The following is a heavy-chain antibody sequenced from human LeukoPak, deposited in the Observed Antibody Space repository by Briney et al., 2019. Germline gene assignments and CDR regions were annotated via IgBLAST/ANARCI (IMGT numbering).Heavy chain of an antibody. D-gene: IGHD6-19*01. CDR3: ARQAVAGGTDY. J-gene: IGHJ4*02. Sequence: NPGESLQISCQGSGSTFTSYWSSWVRQLPGKGREGMGRIDPSDSYTNYSPSFQGHVTISADKSISTAYLQWSSLKASDTAMYYCARQAVAGGTDYWGQGTLVTVSS. CDR1: GSTFTSYW. CDR2: IDPSDSYT. V-gene: IGHV5-10-1*01.